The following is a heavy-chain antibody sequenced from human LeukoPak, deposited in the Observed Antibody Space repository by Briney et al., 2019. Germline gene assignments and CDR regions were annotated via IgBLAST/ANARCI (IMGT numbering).Heavy chain of an antibody. D-gene: IGHD6-19*01. CDR3: AREEWGQWLPPVYGMDV. CDR2: IKQDGSDK. V-gene: IGHV3-7*01. J-gene: IGHJ6*02. CDR1: GFTFSDYW. Sequence: PGGSLRLSCAASGFTFSDYWMSWVRQAPGKGPEWVANIKQDGSDKYYVDSVKGRFTISRDNAKNSLYLQMNSLRAEDTAVYYCAREEWGQWLPPVYGMDVWGQGTTVTVSS.